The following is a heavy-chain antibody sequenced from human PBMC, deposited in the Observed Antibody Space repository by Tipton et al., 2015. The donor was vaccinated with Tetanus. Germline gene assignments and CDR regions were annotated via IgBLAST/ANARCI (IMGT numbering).Heavy chain of an antibody. D-gene: IGHD4-17*01. V-gene: IGHV4-61*08. CDR3: ARDERYGDYAY. Sequence: TLSLTCTVSGGSVRSGDYSWNWIRQPPGKGLEWLAYVSYSGRTNSNYSLKSRVTISIDSSKNQFSLKLTSVTAADTAVYYCARDERYGDYAYWGQGALVTVSS. CDR2: VSYSGRT. J-gene: IGHJ4*02. CDR1: GGSVRSGDYS.